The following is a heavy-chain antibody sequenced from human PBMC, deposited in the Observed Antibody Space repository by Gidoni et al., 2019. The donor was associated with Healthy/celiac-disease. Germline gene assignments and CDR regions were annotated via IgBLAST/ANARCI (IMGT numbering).Heavy chain of an antibody. J-gene: IGHJ4*02. D-gene: IGHD2-21*02. Sequence: EVQLVESGGGLVKPGRSLRLSCTASGFTFGGYAMSWFRQAPGKGLEWVGFIRSKAYGGTTEYAASVKGRFTISRDDSKSIAYLQMNSLKTEDTAVYYCTRHYCGGDCYWPFDYWGQGTLVTVSS. CDR3: TRHYCGGDCYWPFDY. V-gene: IGHV3-49*05. CDR1: GFTFGGYA. CDR2: IRSKAYGGTT.